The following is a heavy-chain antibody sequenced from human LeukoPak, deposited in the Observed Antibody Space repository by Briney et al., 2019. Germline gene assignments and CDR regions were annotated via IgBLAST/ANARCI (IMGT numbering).Heavy chain of an antibody. D-gene: IGHD5-24*01. CDR1: GFTFSSYA. V-gene: IGHV3-23*01. J-gene: IGHJ4*02. CDR2: IRGSGDRT. CDR3: AGDLAEMGYFDY. Sequence: GGSLRLSCAASGFTFSSYAMSWVRQAPGEGLEWVSAIRGSGDRTHYADSVKGRFTISRDNSKNTLYLQMNSLRAEDTAVYYCAGDLAEMGYFDYWGQGTLVTVSS.